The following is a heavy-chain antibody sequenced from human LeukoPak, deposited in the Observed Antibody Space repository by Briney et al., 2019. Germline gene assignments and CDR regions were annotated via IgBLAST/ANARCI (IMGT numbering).Heavy chain of an antibody. J-gene: IGHJ4*02. CDR1: GYTFTSYA. CDR3: ARDTRYSSSCDY. D-gene: IGHD6-6*01. Sequence: ASVKVSFKASGYTFTSYAMHWVRQAPGQRLEWMGWINAGNGNTKYSQKFQGRVTITRDTSASTAYMELSSLRSEDTAVYYCARDTRYSSSCDYWGQGTLVTVSS. V-gene: IGHV1-3*01. CDR2: INAGNGNT.